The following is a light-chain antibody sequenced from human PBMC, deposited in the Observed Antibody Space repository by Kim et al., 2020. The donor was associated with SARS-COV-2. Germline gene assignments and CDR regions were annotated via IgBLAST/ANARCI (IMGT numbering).Light chain of an antibody. CDR3: NSRDSSGNFVV. Sequence: ALGQPVRITCQGDSLRSYYASWYQQKPGQAPVLVIFGKNNRPSGIPDRFSGSSSGNTASLTITGAQAEDEADYYCNSRDSSGNFVVFGGGTQLTVL. CDR1: SLRSYY. J-gene: IGLJ2*01. CDR2: GKN. V-gene: IGLV3-19*01.